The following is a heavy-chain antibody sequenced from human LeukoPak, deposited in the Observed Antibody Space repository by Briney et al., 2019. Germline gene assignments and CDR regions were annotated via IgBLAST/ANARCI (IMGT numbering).Heavy chain of an antibody. CDR2: ISSSSSYI. V-gene: IGHV3-21*01. Sequence: PGGSLRLSCAASGVTFSSYSMNWVRQAPGKGLEWVSYISSSSSYIYYADSVKGRFTISRDNAKNSLYLQMNSLRAEDTAVYYCARDSPDYGDYVPFDYCGQGTLVTASS. D-gene: IGHD4-17*01. CDR1: GVTFSSYS. CDR3: ARDSPDYGDYVPFDY. J-gene: IGHJ4*02.